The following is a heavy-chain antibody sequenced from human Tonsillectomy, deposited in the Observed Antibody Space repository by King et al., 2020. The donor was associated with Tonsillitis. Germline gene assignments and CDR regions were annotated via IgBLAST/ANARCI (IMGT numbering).Heavy chain of an antibody. CDR3: AREGTGYSSGCNDY. CDR1: GFTFSSYS. D-gene: IGHD6-19*01. J-gene: IGHJ4*02. Sequence: VQLVESGGGLVKPGGSLRLSCAASGFTFSSYSMNWVRQAPGKGLEWVSSISSSSSYIYYADSVKGRFTISRDNAKNSLYLQMNSLRAEDTAVYYCAREGTGYSSGCNDYWGQGTLVTVSS. CDR2: ISSSSSYI. V-gene: IGHV3-21*01.